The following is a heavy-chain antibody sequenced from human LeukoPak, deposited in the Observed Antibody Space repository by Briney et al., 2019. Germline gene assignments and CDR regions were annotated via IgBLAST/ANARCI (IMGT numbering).Heavy chain of an antibody. D-gene: IGHD3-9*01. CDR3: ARTFRSFDWLLEY. J-gene: IGHJ4*02. Sequence: GSLRLSCAASGFTFSSYAMSWVRQAPGKGLEWIGSIYYSGSTYYNPSLKSRVTISVDTSKNQFSLKLTSVTAADTAVYYCARTFRSFDWLLEYWGQGTLVTVSS. V-gene: IGHV4-39*01. CDR1: GFTFSSYA. CDR2: IYYSGST.